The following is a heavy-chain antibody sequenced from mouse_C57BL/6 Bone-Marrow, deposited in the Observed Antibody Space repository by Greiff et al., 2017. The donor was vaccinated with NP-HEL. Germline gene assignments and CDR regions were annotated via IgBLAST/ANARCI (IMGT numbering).Heavy chain of an antibody. CDR3: ADYGAPRYFDV. CDR1: GYAFSSSW. V-gene: IGHV1-82*01. Sequence: QVQLQQSGPELVKPGASVKISCKASGYAFSSSWMNWVKQRPGKGLEWIGRIYPGDGDTNYNGKFKGKATLTADKSSSTAYMQLSSLTSEDSAVYFCADYGAPRYFDVWGTGTTVTVSS. J-gene: IGHJ1*03. D-gene: IGHD1-1*02. CDR2: IYPGDGDT.